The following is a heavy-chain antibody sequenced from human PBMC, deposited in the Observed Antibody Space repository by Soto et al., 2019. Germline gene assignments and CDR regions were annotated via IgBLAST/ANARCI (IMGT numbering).Heavy chain of an antibody. V-gene: IGHV1-69*01. J-gene: IGHJ6*02. D-gene: IGHD3-10*01. CDR1: GGTFSSYA. CDR2: IIPIFGTA. Sequence: QVQLVQSGAEVKKPGSSVKVSCKASGGTFSSYAISWVRQAPGQGLEWMGGIIPIFGTANYAQKFQGRVTITAEESTSTAYMELSSLRSEDTAVYYCARDRYYGSGSYYNTPYYYGMDVWGQGTTVTVSS. CDR3: ARDRYYGSGSYYNTPYYYGMDV.